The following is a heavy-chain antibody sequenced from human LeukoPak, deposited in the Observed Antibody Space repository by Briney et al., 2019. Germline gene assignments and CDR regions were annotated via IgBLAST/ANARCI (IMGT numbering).Heavy chain of an antibody. D-gene: IGHD3-10*01. CDR2: MDPISGDT. V-gene: IGHV1-8*01. CDR1: GYTFTSYD. J-gene: IGHJ5*02. CDR3: ARVPRRGERFDP. Sequence: ASVKVSCKASGYTFTSYDVNWVRQATGQGLEWMGWMDPISGDTGYALKFQGRVTMSRNTSISTAYMELGSLRSEDTAVYYCARVPRRGERFDPWGQGTLVTVSS.